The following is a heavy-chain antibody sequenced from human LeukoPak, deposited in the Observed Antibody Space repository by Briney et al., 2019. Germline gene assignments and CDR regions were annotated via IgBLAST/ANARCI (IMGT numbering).Heavy chain of an antibody. V-gene: IGHV3-53*01. Sequence: GGSLRLSCAASGFTVINETMSWVRQVPGKGLEWVSLIYSDGTIYYADSMKGRFTIHRDSSKNTLYLQMNTLRADDTAVYYCTKADDGFAYWGQGTLVTVSS. CDR3: TKADDGFAY. CDR1: GFTVINET. CDR2: IYSDGTI. J-gene: IGHJ4*02. D-gene: IGHD4-17*01.